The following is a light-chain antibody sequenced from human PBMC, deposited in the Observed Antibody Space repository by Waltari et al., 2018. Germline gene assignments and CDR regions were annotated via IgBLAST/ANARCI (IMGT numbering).Light chain of an antibody. Sequence: QSTLTQPASVPGSPGQSTTISCTGPASDVGSYNLSSCYQQHPGTAPKLMIYEVSKRPSGVSNRFSGSKSCNTASLTISGLQADDEADYYCCSYAGSLSKVFGGGTKLTVL. J-gene: IGLJ2*01. CDR3: CSYAGSLSKV. V-gene: IGLV2-23*02. CDR1: ASDVGSYNL. CDR2: EVS.